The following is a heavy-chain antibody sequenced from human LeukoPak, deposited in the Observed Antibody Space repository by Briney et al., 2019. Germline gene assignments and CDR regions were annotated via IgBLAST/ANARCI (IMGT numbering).Heavy chain of an antibody. V-gene: IGHV3-48*04. CDR2: ISSSSSNI. D-gene: IGHD6-13*01. Sequence: GGSLRLSCAASGFTFSSYSMNWVRQAPGKGLEWVSFISSSSSNIHYADSVKGRFTISRDNAKNTLYLQMNSLRAEDTAVYYCAKDPNPNPRGIFEYWGQGTLVTVSS. CDR1: GFTFSSYS. CDR3: AKDPNPNPRGIFEY. J-gene: IGHJ4*02.